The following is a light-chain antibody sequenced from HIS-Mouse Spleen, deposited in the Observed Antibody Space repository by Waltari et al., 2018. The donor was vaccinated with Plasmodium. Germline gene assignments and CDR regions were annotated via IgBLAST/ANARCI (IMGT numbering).Light chain of an antibody. J-gene: IGLJ2*01. V-gene: IGLV3-1*01. CDR2: QNS. Sequence: SYELTQPPSVSVSPGHTASITCSGHQLASNYSSWYPQKPGQSPVLVIYQNSKRPSGIPERFSGSNSGNTATLTISGTQAMDEADYYCQAWDSSTVVFGGGNKLTVL. CDR1: QLASNY. CDR3: QAWDSSTVV.